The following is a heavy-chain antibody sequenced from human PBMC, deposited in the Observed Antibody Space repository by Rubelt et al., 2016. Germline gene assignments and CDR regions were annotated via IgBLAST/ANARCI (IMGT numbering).Heavy chain of an antibody. CDR1: GFTFSSYS. CDR3: ANAKRGKVDY. V-gene: IGHV3-21*01. D-gene: IGHD4-23*01. CDR2: ISSSSSYI. Sequence: GSGGGLVQPGGSLRLSCAASGFTFSSYSMNWVRQAPGKGLEWVSSISSSSSYIYYADSVKGRFTISRDNAKNSLYLQMNSLRAEDTAVYYCANAKRGKVDYWGQGTLVTVSS. J-gene: IGHJ4*02.